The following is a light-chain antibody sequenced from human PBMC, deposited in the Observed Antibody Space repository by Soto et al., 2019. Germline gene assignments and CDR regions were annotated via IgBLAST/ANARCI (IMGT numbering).Light chain of an antibody. CDR2: SHN. V-gene: IGLV1-44*01. J-gene: IGLJ1*01. CDR3: ATWDDSLDGDV. Sequence: QSVLTQPPSASGTPGQRVTISCSGSSSNIGSNTVNWYQQLPGTAPKLLIYSHNQRPSGDPDRFSVSKSGTSASLAISGLQSEDEADYYCATWDDSLDGDVFGTGTKLTVL. CDR1: SSNIGSNT.